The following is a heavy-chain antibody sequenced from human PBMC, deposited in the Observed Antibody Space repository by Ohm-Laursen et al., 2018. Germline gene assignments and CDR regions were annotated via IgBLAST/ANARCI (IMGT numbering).Heavy chain of an antibody. V-gene: IGHV1-46*01. J-gene: IGHJ4*02. Sequence: SVKVSCKASGGTFSSYAISWVRQAPGQGLEWMGIINTGGGSTSHAQKFQGRLTMTRDTSISTAYMELSRLRSDDTAVYYCARDQNYYDSSGYYTAWGQGTLVTVSS. CDR1: GGTFSSYA. CDR3: ARDQNYYDSSGYYTA. D-gene: IGHD3-22*01. CDR2: INTGGGST.